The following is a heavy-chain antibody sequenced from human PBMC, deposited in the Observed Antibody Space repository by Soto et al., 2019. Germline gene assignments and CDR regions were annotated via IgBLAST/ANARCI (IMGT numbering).Heavy chain of an antibody. CDR2: ISYDGSNK. D-gene: IGHD3-10*01. J-gene: IGHJ4*02. V-gene: IGHV3-30*18. CDR1: GFTFSSYG. CDR3: AKDRLVYGSGSFDY. Sequence: QVQLVESGGGVVQPGRSLRLSCAASGFTFSSYGMHWVRQAPGKGLEWVAVISYDGSNKYYADSVKGRFTISRDNSKNTLYLQMNSLRAEDTAVYYCAKDRLVYGSGSFDYWGQGTLVTVSS.